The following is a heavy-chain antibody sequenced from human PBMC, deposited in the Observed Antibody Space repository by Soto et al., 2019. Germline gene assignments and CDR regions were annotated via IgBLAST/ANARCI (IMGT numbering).Heavy chain of an antibody. CDR3: ARGWELYYYYGMDV. D-gene: IGHD1-26*01. V-gene: IGHV1-2*04. Sequence: ASVKVSCKASGYTFTGYYMHWVRQAPGQGLEWMGWINPNSGGTNYAQKFQGWVTMTRDTSISTAYMELSRLRSDDTALYYCARGWELYYYYGMDVWGQGTTVTVSS. J-gene: IGHJ6*02. CDR2: INPNSGGT. CDR1: GYTFTGYY.